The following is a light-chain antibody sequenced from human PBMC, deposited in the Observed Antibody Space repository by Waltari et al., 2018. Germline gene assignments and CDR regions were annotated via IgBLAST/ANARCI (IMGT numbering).Light chain of an antibody. CDR2: SAS. CDR3: QQADSFPLT. Sequence: DIQMTQSPSSLSASVGARVTMTCRASQGFNNGLAWYQPVPGRAPKLLIYSASSLQSGVPSRFSGSGSGTNFTLTITSLQPEDFATYYCQQADSFPLTFGGGTKVEIK. CDR1: QGFNNG. J-gene: IGKJ4*01. V-gene: IGKV1-12*01.